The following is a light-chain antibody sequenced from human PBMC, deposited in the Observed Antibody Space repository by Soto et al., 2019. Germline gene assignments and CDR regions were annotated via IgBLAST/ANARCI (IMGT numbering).Light chain of an antibody. V-gene: IGLV2-8*01. CDR3: ASYGGYYVV. CDR1: SSDVGGYDY. Sequence: QSALTQPPSASGSPGQSVAISCTGTSSDVGGYDYVSWFQQSPGKAPKLMIYDVTKRPSGVPDRFSGSKSGNTASLTVSGLQAEDEAYYYCASYGGYYVVFGGGTKLTVL. J-gene: IGLJ2*01. CDR2: DVT.